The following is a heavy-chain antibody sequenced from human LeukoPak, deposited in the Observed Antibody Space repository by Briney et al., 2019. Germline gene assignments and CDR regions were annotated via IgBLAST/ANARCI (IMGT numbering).Heavy chain of an antibody. CDR1: GFTFSSYA. D-gene: IGHD6-19*01. CDR2: ISGPGGST. J-gene: IGHJ4*02. Sequence: GGSLRLSCAASGFTFSSYAMSWVRQAPGKGLEWVSVISGPGGSTYSADSVKGRFTISRDNSKNTLYLQMNSLRAEDMDVYYCVIVIQWQVYWGQGTLVTVSS. V-gene: IGHV3-23*01. CDR3: VIVIQWQVY.